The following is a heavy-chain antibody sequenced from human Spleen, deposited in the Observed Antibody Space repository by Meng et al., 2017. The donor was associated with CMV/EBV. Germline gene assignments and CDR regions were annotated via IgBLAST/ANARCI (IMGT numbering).Heavy chain of an antibody. CDR1: GFTFTNYA. V-gene: IGHV3-23*01. Sequence: GESLKISCAASGFTFTNYAMIWVRQAPGKGLQWVSAISGSGGSTYYADSVKGRSTVSRDNSKNTLYLQMNSLSAEDTAIYYCAKERSEQYYGSGFDYWGQGTLVTVSS. J-gene: IGHJ4*02. CDR3: AKERSEQYYGSGFDY. CDR2: ISGSGGST. D-gene: IGHD3-10*01.